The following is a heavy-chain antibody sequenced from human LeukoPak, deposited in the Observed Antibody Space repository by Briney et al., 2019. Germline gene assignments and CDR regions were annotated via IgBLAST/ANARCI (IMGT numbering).Heavy chain of an antibody. CDR3: AKDRWPATATPYYFDY. CDR2: ISYDGSNK. V-gene: IGHV3-30*18. D-gene: IGHD2-2*02. Sequence: PGGSLRLSCAASGFTFSSYGMHWVRQAPGKGLEWVAVISYDGSNKYYADSVKGRFTISRDNSKNTLYLQMNSLRAEDTAVYYCAKDRWPATATPYYFDYWGQGTLVTVSS. J-gene: IGHJ4*02. CDR1: GFTFSSYG.